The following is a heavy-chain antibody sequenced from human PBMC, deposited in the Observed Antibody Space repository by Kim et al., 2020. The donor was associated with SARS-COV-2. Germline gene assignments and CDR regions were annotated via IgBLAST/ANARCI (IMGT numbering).Heavy chain of an antibody. Sequence: TNYNPSLKSRVTISLYTSKNQFSLTLSSVTAADTAVYYCARHRVQYYFDYWGQGTLVTVSS. CDR2: T. CDR3: ARHRVQYYFDY. V-gene: IGHV4-34*01. J-gene: IGHJ4*02.